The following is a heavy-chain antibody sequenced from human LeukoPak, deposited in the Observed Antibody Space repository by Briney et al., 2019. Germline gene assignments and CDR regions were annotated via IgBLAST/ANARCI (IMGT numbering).Heavy chain of an antibody. CDR2: IYPGDSDT. V-gene: IGHV5-51*01. Sequence: GESLKISCKGSGYSFTSYWIGWVRQMPGKGLEWMGIIYPGDSDTRYSPSFLGQVTISADKSISTAYLQWSSLKASDTAMYYCARRGANRGYYYYYMDVWGKGTTVTVSS. CDR1: GYSFTSYW. D-gene: IGHD1-26*01. CDR3: ARRGANRGYYYYYMDV. J-gene: IGHJ6*03.